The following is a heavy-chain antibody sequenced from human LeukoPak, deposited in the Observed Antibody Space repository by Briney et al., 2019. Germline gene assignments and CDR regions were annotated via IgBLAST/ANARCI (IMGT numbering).Heavy chain of an antibody. CDR2: INENGDIA. CDR3: AKARWAPNFDY. CDR1: GFTFDDYA. V-gene: IGHV3-43*02. Sequence: PGGSLRLSCAASGFTFDDYAMHWVRQGPGKSLQWVSLINENGDIAYYGDSVRGRFTVSRDNAKNSLYLQMNSLTSEATALYYCAKARWAPNFDYWGQGTLVTVSS. D-gene: IGHD5-24*01. J-gene: IGHJ4*02.